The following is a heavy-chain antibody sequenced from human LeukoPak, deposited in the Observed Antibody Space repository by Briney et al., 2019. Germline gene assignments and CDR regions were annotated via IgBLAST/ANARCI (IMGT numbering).Heavy chain of an antibody. Sequence: GGSLRLSCAASGFTVSSNYMSWVRQAPGKGLEWVSVIYSGGSTYYADSVKGRFTISRDNSKNTLYLQMNSLRAEDTAVYYCARAGLGYYGSGSFFDYWGQGTLVTVSS. J-gene: IGHJ4*02. CDR3: ARAGLGYYGSGSFFDY. CDR2: IYSGGST. V-gene: IGHV3-66*01. CDR1: GFTVSSNY. D-gene: IGHD3-10*01.